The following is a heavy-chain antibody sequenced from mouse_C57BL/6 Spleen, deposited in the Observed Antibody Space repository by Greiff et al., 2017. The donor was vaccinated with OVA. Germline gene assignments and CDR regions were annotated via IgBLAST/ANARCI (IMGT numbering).Heavy chain of an antibody. Sequence: EVKVVESGGGLVKPGGSLKLSCAASGFTFSDYGMHWVRQAPEKGLEWVAYISSGSSTIYYADTVKGRFTISRDNAKNTLFRQMTSLRSEDTAMYYCARDHYGYNYFDYWGQGTTLTVSS. CDR3: ARDHYGYNYFDY. CDR1: GFTFSDYG. D-gene: IGHD2-2*01. J-gene: IGHJ2*01. V-gene: IGHV5-17*01. CDR2: ISSGSSTI.